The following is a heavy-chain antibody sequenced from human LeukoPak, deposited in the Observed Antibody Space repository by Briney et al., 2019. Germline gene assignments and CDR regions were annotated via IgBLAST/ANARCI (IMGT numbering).Heavy chain of an antibody. J-gene: IGHJ4*02. CDR2: FDPEDGET. V-gene: IGHV1-24*01. CDR3: ATDRPSYYYDSSGYSY. D-gene: IGHD3-22*01. CDR1: GYTLTELS. Sequence: ASVKVSCKVSGYTLTELSMHWVRQAPGKGLEWMGGFDPEDGETIYAQKFQGRVTMTEDTSTDTAYMELSSLRSEDTAVYYCATDRPSYYYDSSGYSYWGQGTLDTVSS.